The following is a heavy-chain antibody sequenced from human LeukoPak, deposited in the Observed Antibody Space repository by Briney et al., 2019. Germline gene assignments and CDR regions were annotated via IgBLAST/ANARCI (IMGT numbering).Heavy chain of an antibody. J-gene: IGHJ6*02. Sequence: GGSLRLSCAASGFTFSSYGMHWVRQAPGKGLEWVAVIWYDGSNKYYADSVKGRFTISRGNSKNTLYLQMNSLRAEDTAVYYCARDGGSGSGYDFRYYGMDVWGQGTTVTVSS. CDR3: ARDGGSGSGYDFRYYGMDV. V-gene: IGHV3-33*01. CDR1: GFTFSSYG. D-gene: IGHD5-12*01. CDR2: IWYDGSNK.